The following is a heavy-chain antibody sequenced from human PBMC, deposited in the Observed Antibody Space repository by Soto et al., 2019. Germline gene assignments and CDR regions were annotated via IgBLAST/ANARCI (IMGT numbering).Heavy chain of an antibody. CDR3: TTDPGYCSNWYSPDY. V-gene: IGHV3-15*01. J-gene: IGHJ4*02. CDR1: GFTFSNAW. CDR2: IKSKTDGGTT. D-gene: IGHD6-13*01. Sequence: EVQLVESGGGLVKPGGSLRLSCAASGFTFSNAWMSWVRQAPGKGLEWVGRIKSKTDGGTTDYAAPVKGRFTISRDDSKNTLYPQKDSPKTGDTTVYYWTTDPGYCSNWYSPDYWGQGNPV.